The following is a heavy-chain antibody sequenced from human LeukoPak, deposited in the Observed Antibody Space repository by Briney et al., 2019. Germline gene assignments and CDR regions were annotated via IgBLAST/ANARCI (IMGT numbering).Heavy chain of an antibody. J-gene: IGHJ4*02. V-gene: IGHV3-30*01. CDR2: ISYDGSNK. Sequence: GRSLRLSCSASGFTFSTYAMHWVCQAPGKGLEWVAVISYDGSNKNYADSVKGRFTIYRDNSKNTLYLQMNSLRAEDTAVFYCARAPYYDSSGYYDYWGQGTLVTVSS. CDR1: GFTFSTYA. CDR3: ARAPYYDSSGYYDY. D-gene: IGHD3-22*01.